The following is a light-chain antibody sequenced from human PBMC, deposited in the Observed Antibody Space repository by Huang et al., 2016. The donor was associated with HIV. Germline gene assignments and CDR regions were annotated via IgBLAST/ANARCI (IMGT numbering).Light chain of an antibody. Sequence: EIVFTQSPGTLSLSPGESPTLSCSASKSVITNQLAWYQQKTGQAPRLLMYAASTRATGVPDRFSGSGSGTDFTLTINRLEPEDFAVYYCQQYGSSPPTFGQGTKVEIK. J-gene: IGKJ1*01. V-gene: IGKV3-20*01. CDR2: AAS. CDR3: QQYGSSPPT. CDR1: KSVITNQ.